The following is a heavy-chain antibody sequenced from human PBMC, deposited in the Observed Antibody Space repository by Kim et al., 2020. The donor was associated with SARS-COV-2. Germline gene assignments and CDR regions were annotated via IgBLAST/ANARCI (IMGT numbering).Heavy chain of an antibody. Sequence: GGSLRLSCAASGFTFSSYSMNWVRQAPGKGLEWVSSISSSSSYIYYADSVKGRFTISRDNAKNSLYLQMNSLRAEDTAVYYCARDTMVRGVITRPQSSYYYYGMDVWGQGTTVTVSS. CDR3: ARDTMVRGVITRPQSSYYYYGMDV. V-gene: IGHV3-21*01. J-gene: IGHJ6*02. D-gene: IGHD3-10*01. CDR1: GFTFSSYS. CDR2: ISSSSSYI.